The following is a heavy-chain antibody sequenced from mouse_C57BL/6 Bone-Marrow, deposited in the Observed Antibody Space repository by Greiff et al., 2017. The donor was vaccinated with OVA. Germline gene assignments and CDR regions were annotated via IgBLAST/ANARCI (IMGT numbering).Heavy chain of an antibody. CDR1: GYSITSGYY. CDR3: AREGGYYGSSLYYFDY. V-gene: IGHV3-6*01. J-gene: IGHJ2*01. D-gene: IGHD1-1*01. Sequence: DVKLQESGPGLVKPSQSLSLTCSVTGYSITSGYYWNWIRQFPGNKLEWMGYISYDGSNNYNPSLKNRISITRDPSKNQFFLKLNSVTTEDTATYYCAREGGYYGSSLYYFDYWGQGTTLTVSS. CDR2: ISYDGSN.